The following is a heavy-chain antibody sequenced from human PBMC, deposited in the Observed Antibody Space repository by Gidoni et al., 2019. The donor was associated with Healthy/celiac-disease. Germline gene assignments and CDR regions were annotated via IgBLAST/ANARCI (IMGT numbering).Heavy chain of an antibody. CDR1: GFSLSNARMG. CDR2: IFSNDEK. V-gene: IGHV2-26*01. CDR3: ARLVIDYYDSSGYSAYFDY. D-gene: IGHD3-22*01. Sequence: QVTLKESGPVLVKPTETLTLTCTVSGFSLSNARMGVSWIRQPPGKALEWLAHIFSNDEKSYSTSLKSRLTISKDTSKSQVVLTMTNMDPVDTATYYCARLVIDYYDSSGYSAYFDYWGQGTLVTVSS. J-gene: IGHJ4*02.